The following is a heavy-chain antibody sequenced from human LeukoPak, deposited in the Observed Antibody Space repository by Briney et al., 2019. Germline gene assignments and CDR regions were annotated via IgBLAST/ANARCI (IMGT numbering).Heavy chain of an antibody. Sequence: GGPLRLSCAASGFTFNTYAMNWVRQAPGKGLEWVSSISSTSSSIYYADSVKGRFTISRDNAKNSLYLQMNSLRVEDTAVYYCASVGGFTYGIDCWGQGALVTVSS. J-gene: IGHJ4*02. CDR3: ASVGGFTYGIDC. V-gene: IGHV3-21*01. CDR2: ISSTSSSI. CDR1: GFTFNTYA. D-gene: IGHD5-18*01.